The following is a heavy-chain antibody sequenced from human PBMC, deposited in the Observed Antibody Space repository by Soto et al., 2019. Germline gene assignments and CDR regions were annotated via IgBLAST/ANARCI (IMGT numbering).Heavy chain of an antibody. Sequence: ASVKVSCKASGYTFTKYGISWVRQAPGQGLEWMGWISGYNGNTNYAQKYQGRITMTIDTSTTTAYMELGSLRDEDTAVYYCARDSNYDNGMDVWGQGTTVTVSS. CDR1: GYTFTKYG. J-gene: IGHJ6*02. CDR2: ISGYNGNT. CDR3: ARDSNYDNGMDV. V-gene: IGHV1-18*01.